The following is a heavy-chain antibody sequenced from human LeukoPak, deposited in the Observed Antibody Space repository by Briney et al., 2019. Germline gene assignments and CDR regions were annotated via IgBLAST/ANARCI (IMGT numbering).Heavy chain of an antibody. J-gene: IGHJ4*02. Sequence: GRSLRLSCAASGFTFSSYAMHWVRQAPGKGLEWVAVISYDGSNKYYADSVKGRFTISRDNSKNTLYLQMNSLRAEDTAVYYCAGGRDGYNYRLDYWGQGTLVTVSS. D-gene: IGHD5-24*01. CDR1: GFTFSSYA. V-gene: IGHV3-30*04. CDR2: ISYDGSNK. CDR3: AGGRDGYNYRLDY.